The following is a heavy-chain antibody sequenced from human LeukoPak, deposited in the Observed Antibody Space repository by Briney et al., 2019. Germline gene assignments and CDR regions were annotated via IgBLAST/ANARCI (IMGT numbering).Heavy chain of an antibody. CDR3: ARVLGELSTFDI. CDR1: GGSINTYY. Sequence: PSETLSLTCTISGGSINTYYWGWIRQPPGKGLEWIGRIYTSGSTNYNPSLKSRVTMSVDTSKDQFSLKLSSVTAADTAVYYCARVLGELSTFDIWGQGTMVTVSS. CDR2: IYTSGST. D-gene: IGHD1-26*01. V-gene: IGHV4-4*07. J-gene: IGHJ3*02.